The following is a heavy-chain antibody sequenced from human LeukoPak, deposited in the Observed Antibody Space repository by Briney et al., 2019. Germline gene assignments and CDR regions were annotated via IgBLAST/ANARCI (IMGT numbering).Heavy chain of an antibody. V-gene: IGHV3-30*03. CDR3: ARDTHGYSSGWLPFDY. D-gene: IGHD6-19*01. J-gene: IGHJ4*02. CDR1: GFTFSSYG. CDR2: ISYDGSNK. Sequence: PGRSLRLSCAASGFTFSSYGMHWVRQAPGKGLEWVAVISYDGSNKYYADSVKGRFTISRDNSKNTLYLQTNSLRAEDTAVYYCARDTHGYSSGWLPFDYWGQGTLVTVSS.